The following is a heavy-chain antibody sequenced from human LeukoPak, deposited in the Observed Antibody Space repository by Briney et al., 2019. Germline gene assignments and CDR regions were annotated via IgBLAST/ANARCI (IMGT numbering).Heavy chain of an antibody. J-gene: IGHJ4*02. Sequence: GGSLRLSCAASGFTFSDYYMSWIRQAPGKGLEWVSYISSSGSTIYYADSVKGRFTISRDNAKNSLYLQMNSLRAEDTAVYYCARDQKSVFRYFACFQSGSYFDYWGQGPLVPVSS. CDR1: GFTFSDYY. CDR2: ISSSGSTI. D-gene: IGHD3-9*01. V-gene: IGHV3-11*04. CDR3: ARDQKSVFRYFACFQSGSYFDY.